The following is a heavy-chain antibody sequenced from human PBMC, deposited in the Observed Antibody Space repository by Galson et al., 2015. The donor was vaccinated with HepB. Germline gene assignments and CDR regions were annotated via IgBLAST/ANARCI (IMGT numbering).Heavy chain of an antibody. CDR2: FDPEDGET. V-gene: IGHV1-24*01. CDR3: ATRRRLTGYLLSYYYYYGMDV. Sequence: SVKVSCKVSGYTLTELSMHWVRQAPGKGLEWMGGFDPEDGETIYAQKFQGRVTMTEDTSTDTAYMELSSLRSEDTAVYYCATRRRLTGYLLSYYYYYGMDVWGQGTTVTVSS. CDR1: GYTLTELS. J-gene: IGHJ6*02. D-gene: IGHD3-9*01.